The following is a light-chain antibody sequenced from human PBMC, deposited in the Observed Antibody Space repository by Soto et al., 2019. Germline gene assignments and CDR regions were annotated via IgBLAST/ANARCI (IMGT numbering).Light chain of an antibody. J-gene: IGKJ1*01. V-gene: IGKV1-8*01. CDR3: QQYYSYPPT. CDR1: QGISSY. Sequence: AIRMTQSPSSFSASTGDRVTITCRASQGISSYLAWYQQKPGKAPKLLIYAASTLQSGVPSRFSGSGSGTDFTLTISCLQSEDFATYYCQQYYSYPPTFGQGTKVAIK. CDR2: AAS.